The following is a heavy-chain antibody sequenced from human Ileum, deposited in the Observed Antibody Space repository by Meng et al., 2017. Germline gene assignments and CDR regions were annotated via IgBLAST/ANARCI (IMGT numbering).Heavy chain of an antibody. CDR3: GRETPASTGRPLDS. D-gene: IGHD6-13*01. V-gene: IGHV4-4*07. CDR1: SGSLTNYF. CDR2: IYSTGGA. Sequence: SETLSLTCSVSSGSLTNYFWSWIRQPAGKGLEWMGLIYSTGGANYNPSLESRVTMSVDTAKNQVSLKLTSVTAADTTVYYCGRETPASTGRPLDSWGQGTLVTVSS. J-gene: IGHJ4*02.